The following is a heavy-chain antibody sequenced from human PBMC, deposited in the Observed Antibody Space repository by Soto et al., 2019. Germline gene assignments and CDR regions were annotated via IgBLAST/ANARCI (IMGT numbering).Heavy chain of an antibody. V-gene: IGHV3-23*01. CDR2: ISGDGVSK. D-gene: IGHD6-19*01. CDR1: GIIFSNYA. Sequence: GGSLRLSCAASGIIFSNYAMSWVRQAPGKGLEWISAISGDGVSKLYADSVRGRFTISRDNAANTLYLQIASLRSDDTALYYCAKQDRLYGVAVAFDSWGQGTLVTVSS. J-gene: IGHJ4*02. CDR3: AKQDRLYGVAVAFDS.